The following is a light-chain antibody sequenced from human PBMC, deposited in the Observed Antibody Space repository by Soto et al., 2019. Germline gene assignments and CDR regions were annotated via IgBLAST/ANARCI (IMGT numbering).Light chain of an antibody. Sequence: DIVMTQSPDSLAVSLGERATINCKSSQNVLHSSNNKNSLVWFQQKPGQPPKLLIHWASTRESGVPDRFSGSGSWTDFTLTISSLQAEDVAVYYCQQYYSTPWTFGQGTKVEIK. CDR1: QNVLHSSNNKNS. V-gene: IGKV4-1*01. J-gene: IGKJ1*01. CDR2: WAS. CDR3: QQYYSTPWT.